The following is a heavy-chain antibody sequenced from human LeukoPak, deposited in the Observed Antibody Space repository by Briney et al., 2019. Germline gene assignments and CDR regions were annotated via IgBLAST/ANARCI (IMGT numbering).Heavy chain of an antibody. D-gene: IGHD3-10*01. CDR1: GYTFTGYY. CDR2: INPNSGGT. V-gene: IGHV1-2*02. CDR3: ARALLWFGELYYFDY. Sequence: ASVKVSCKASGYTFTGYYMHWVRQVPGQGLEWMGWINPNSGGTNYAQKFQGRVTMTRDTSISTAYMELSRLRSDDTAVYYCARALLWFGELYYFDYWGQGTLVTVSS. J-gene: IGHJ4*02.